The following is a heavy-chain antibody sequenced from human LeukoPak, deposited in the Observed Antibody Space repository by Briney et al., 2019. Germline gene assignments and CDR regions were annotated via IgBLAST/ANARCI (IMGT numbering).Heavy chain of an antibody. Sequence: PSETLSLTCTVSGGSITNTISYWAWMRQSPGKGLEWIGSIYFNGGSTYYNPSLKTRATLLLDTSSNQFSLNLRSVTAADTGVYYCARPMYNSWARFDPWGQGTHVTLSS. CDR2: IYFNGGST. D-gene: IGHD2/OR15-2a*01. J-gene: IGHJ5*02. CDR1: GGSITNTISY. CDR3: ARPMYNSWARFDP. V-gene: IGHV4-39*01.